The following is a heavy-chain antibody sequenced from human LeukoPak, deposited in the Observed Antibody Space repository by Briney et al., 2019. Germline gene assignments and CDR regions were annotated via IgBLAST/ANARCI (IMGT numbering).Heavy chain of an antibody. CDR1: GYSFTTYW. V-gene: IGHV5-51*01. J-gene: IGHJ4*02. CDR3: ARRAAQCELLDY. D-gene: IGHD1-26*01. Sequence: GESLKISCKGSGYSFTTYWIGWVRQMPGKGLEWMGFIYSGDSDTRYSPSFQGQVTISADKSITTAYLQWSSLKASDTAIYYCARRAAQCELLDYWGQGTLVTVSS. CDR2: IYSGDSDT.